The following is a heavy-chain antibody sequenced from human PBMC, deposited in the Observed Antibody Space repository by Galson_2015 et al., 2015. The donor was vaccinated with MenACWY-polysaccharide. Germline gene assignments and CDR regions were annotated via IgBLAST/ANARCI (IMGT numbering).Heavy chain of an antibody. CDR3: AKKSRKRITMIVVVLNWFDP. V-gene: IGHV3-23*01. D-gene: IGHD3-22*01. CDR2: ISGSGGST. J-gene: IGHJ5*02. CDR1: GFTFSSYA. Sequence: SLRLSCAASGFTFSSYAMNWVRQAPGKGLEWVSAISGSGGSTYYADSVKGRFTISRDNSKNTLYLQMNSLRAEDTAVYYCAKKSRKRITMIVVVLNWFDPWGQGTLVTVSS.